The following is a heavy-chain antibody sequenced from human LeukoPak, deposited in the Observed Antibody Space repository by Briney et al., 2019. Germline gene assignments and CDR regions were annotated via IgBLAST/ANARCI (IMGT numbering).Heavy chain of an antibody. Sequence: SETLSLTCAVSGGSISSYYWSWIRQPPGKGLEWIGYIYYSGSTNYNPSLKSRVTISVDTSKNQFSLKLSSVTAADTAVYYRASRGFGESLFDYWGQGTLVTVSS. CDR1: GGSISSYY. CDR2: IYYSGST. V-gene: IGHV4-59*01. J-gene: IGHJ4*02. D-gene: IGHD3-10*01. CDR3: ASRGFGESLFDY.